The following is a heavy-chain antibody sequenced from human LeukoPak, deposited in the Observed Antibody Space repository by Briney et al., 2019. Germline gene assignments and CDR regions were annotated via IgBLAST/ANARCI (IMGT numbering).Heavy chain of an antibody. CDR2: ISGSGGST. CDR1: GFTFSSYA. CDR3: ASDGYSIAAAVI. Sequence: HTGGSLRLSCAASGFTFSSYAMSWVRQAPGKGLEWVSAISGSGGSTYYADSVKGRFTISRDNAKNSLYLQMNSLRAEDTAVYYCASDGYSIAAAVIWGQGTLVTVSS. D-gene: IGHD6-13*01. J-gene: IGHJ4*02. V-gene: IGHV3-23*01.